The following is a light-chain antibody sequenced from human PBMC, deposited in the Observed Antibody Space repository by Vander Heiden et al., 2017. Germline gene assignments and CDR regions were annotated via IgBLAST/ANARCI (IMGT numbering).Light chain of an antibody. Sequence: EIVLTQSAGTLSLSPGERATLSCRASQSVSSSYLAWYQQKPGQAPRLLIYGASSRAIGIPDRFSGSGSGTDFTLTISRLEPEDFAVYYCQLEGSSPITFGGGTKVEIK. V-gene: IGKV3-20*01. CDR3: QLEGSSPIT. CDR1: QSVSSSY. CDR2: GAS. J-gene: IGKJ4*01.